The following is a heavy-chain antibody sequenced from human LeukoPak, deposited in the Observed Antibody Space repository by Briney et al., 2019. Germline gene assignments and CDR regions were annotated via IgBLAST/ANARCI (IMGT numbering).Heavy chain of an antibody. V-gene: IGHV4-31*03. CDR1: GGSISSGGYY. D-gene: IGHD5-18*01. CDR3: ARGGPDTAMVPPDY. Sequence: SQTLSLTCTVSGGSISSGGYYWSWIRQHPGKGLEWLGYIYYSGSTYYNPSLKSRVTISVDTSKNQFSLKLSSVTAADTAVYYWARGGPDTAMVPPDYWGQGTLVTVSS. CDR2: IYYSGST. J-gene: IGHJ4*02.